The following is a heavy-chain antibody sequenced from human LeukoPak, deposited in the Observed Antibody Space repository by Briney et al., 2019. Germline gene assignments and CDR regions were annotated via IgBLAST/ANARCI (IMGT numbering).Heavy chain of an antibody. Sequence: GASVKVSCKASGGTFSSYAISWVREAPGQGLEWMGRIIPTFGTANYAQKFQGRVTITTDESTSTAYMELSSLRSEDTAVYYCARGPWGVIGAFDIWGQGTMVTVSS. CDR1: GGTFSSYA. D-gene: IGHD3-16*02. CDR2: IIPTFGTA. J-gene: IGHJ3*02. CDR3: ARGPWGVIGAFDI. V-gene: IGHV1-69*05.